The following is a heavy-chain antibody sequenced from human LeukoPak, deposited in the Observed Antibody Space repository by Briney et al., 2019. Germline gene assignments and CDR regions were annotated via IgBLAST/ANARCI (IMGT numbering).Heavy chain of an antibody. J-gene: IGHJ4*02. CDR2: INHSGSS. Sequence: SETLSVTCADYGGSVSGYYWSWIRNPPGKGLEWIGEINHSGSSNYNPSLKSRVTISVDTSKNQFSLKLSSVTAADTAVYYCARVVGPVGIRVVVPAAKARNKGANDYWGQGTLVTVSS. V-gene: IGHV4-34*01. CDR3: ARVVGPVGIRVVVPAAKARNKGANDY. CDR1: GGSVSGYY. D-gene: IGHD2-2*01.